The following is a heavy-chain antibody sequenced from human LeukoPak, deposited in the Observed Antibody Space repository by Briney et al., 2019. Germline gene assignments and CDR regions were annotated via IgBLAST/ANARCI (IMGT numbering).Heavy chain of an antibody. D-gene: IGHD3-3*01. CDR3: ASLTYDFWSGPYYYYGMDV. J-gene: IGHJ6*02. V-gene: IGHV3-11*01. CDR1: GFTFSDYY. Sequence: GGSLRLSCAASGFTFSDYYMSWIRQAPGKGLEWVSYISSSGSTIYYADSVKGRFTISRDNAKNSLYLQMNSLRAEDTAVYYCASLTYDFWSGPYYYYGMDVWGQGTTVTVSS. CDR2: ISSSGSTI.